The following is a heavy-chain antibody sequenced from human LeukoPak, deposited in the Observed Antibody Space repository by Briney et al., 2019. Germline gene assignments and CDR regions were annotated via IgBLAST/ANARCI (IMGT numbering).Heavy chain of an antibody. CDR1: GFTFSSYS. Sequence: GGSLRLSCAASGFTFSSYSMRWVRQARGKGVEWVSFISSSSSTIYYADSVKGRITISRDNAKNSLYLQMNSLIAEDTAVYYCARHRGGCYSAIDYWGQGTLVTGSS. D-gene: IGHD1-26*01. CDR2: ISSSSSTI. J-gene: IGHJ4*02. CDR3: ARHRGGCYSAIDY. V-gene: IGHV3-48*04.